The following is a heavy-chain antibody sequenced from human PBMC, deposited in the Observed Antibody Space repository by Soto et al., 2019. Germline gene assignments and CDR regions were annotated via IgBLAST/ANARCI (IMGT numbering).Heavy chain of an antibody. D-gene: IGHD3-16*02. CDR1: GFTFSSYW. CDR2: INSDGSSP. V-gene: IGHV3-74*01. J-gene: IGHJ5*02. Sequence: GGSLRLSCEASGFTFSSYWMHWVRQGPGKGLEWLSLINSDGSSPNYADSVKGRFTVSRDNAKNTLSLQMNSLRVDDTGIYYCTRDRRISGFDPWGQGTLVTVSS. CDR3: TRDRRISGFDP.